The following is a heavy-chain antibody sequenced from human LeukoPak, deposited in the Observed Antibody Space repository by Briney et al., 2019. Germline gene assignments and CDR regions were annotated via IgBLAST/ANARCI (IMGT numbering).Heavy chain of an antibody. CDR3: PSSSGWQNEY. Sequence: PGGSLRLSCAASGFTFSASAMHWVRQAAGKGLEGVGRIKSKANTYATAYAASLKGRFPISRHDSTTTAYLQMNSLNIDVPAVYYCPSSSGWQNEYWGQRTLVPVSS. CDR1: GFTFSASA. D-gene: IGHD6-19*01. CDR2: IKSKANTYAT. J-gene: IGHJ4*02. V-gene: IGHV3-73*01.